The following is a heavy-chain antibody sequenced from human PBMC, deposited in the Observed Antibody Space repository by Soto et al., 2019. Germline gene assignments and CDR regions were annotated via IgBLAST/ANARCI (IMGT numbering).Heavy chain of an antibody. CDR2: ISYEGSNE. CDR3: AKNHQRAPSRDGYDLIDY. CDR1: GFTFSNYG. V-gene: IGHV3-30*18. D-gene: IGHD5-12*01. J-gene: IGHJ4*02. Sequence: GGSLRLSCAASGFTFSNYGMHWVRQAPGKGLEWVAVISYEGSNEYYADSVKGRFTVSRDNSKNTLYLQMNSLRTEDTAVYYCAKNHQRAPSRDGYDLIDYWGQGPPDT.